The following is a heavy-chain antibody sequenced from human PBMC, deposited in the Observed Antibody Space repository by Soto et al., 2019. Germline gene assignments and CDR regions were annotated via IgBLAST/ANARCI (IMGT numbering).Heavy chain of an antibody. CDR3: ARRSPGGGSRNYGRWSHS. V-gene: IGHV4-39*01. J-gene: IGHJ5*01. D-gene: IGHD1-7*01. CDR2: MYYSGST. CDR1: VVSISSSSDY. Sequence: WETLSLTCTVSVVSISSSSDYCGWIRQPPWKGLEWIGSMYYSGSTYYNPSLKSRVTISVDTSKNQFSLKLNSVSAEDTAVYYCARRSPGGGSRNYGRWSHSWGQATLVTVSS.